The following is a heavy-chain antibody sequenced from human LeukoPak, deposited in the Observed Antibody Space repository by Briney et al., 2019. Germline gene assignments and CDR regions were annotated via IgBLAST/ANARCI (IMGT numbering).Heavy chain of an antibody. CDR3: ARVHCSGGSCYLPYY. J-gene: IGHJ4*02. V-gene: IGHV3-21*01. Sequence: PGGSLRLSCAASGFTFSSYSMNWVRQAPGKGLEWVSVISGSSSNRYYADSVKGRFTISRDNSKNTLYLQMNSLRAEDTAVYYCARVHCSGGSCYLPYYWGQGTLVTVSS. CDR1: GFTFSSYS. CDR2: ISGSSSNR. D-gene: IGHD2-15*01.